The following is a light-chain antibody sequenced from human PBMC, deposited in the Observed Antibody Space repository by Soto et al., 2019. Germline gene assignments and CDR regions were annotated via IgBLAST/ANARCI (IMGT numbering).Light chain of an antibody. J-gene: IGKJ4*01. CDR1: QSVSTSS. V-gene: IGKV3-20*01. CDR3: QQYGSSPLT. Sequence: EIVLTQSPGTLSLSPGARATLSCRASQSVSTSSLAWYQQKGGQAPRLLIHGASSRATGIPDRFSGSGSGTDFTLTISRLEPEDFAVYYCQQYGSSPLTFGGGTKVEIK. CDR2: GAS.